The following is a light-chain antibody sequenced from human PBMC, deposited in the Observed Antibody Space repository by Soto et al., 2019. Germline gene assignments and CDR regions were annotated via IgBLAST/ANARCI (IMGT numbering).Light chain of an antibody. CDR3: QSYDSSLSGFVL. CDR2: GNT. CDR1: SSTIGAGYD. V-gene: IGLV1-40*01. J-gene: IGLJ2*01. Sequence: QPVLTQPPSVSGAPGQRVTISCTGSSSTIGAGYDVHWYQQLPGTAPKLLIYGNTNRSSGVPARFSGSKSGTSASLAITGLQAEDEADYYCQSYDSSLSGFVLFGGGTKLTVL.